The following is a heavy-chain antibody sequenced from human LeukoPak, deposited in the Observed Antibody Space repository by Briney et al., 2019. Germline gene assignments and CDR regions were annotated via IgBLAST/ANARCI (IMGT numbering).Heavy chain of an antibody. Sequence: SETLSLTCTVSGYSISSGYYWGWIRQPPGRGLEWIGSIYHSGSTYYNPSLKSRVTISVDTSKNQFSLKLKSVTPEDTAVYYCARNLIPEQLVLNFWGQGTLVTVSS. J-gene: IGHJ4*02. CDR2: IYHSGST. D-gene: IGHD6-13*01. V-gene: IGHV4-38-2*02. CDR1: GYSISSGYY. CDR3: ARNLIPEQLVLNF.